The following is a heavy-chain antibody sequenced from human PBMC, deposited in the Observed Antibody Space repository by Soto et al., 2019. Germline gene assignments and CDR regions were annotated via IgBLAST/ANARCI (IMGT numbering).Heavy chain of an antibody. Sequence: PGGSLGLSCAGSGFTFSSYWMSWVRQAPGKGLEWVANIKQDGSETYYVDSVKGRFTISRDNAKNSLYLQMNSLRAEDTAVYYCARDALSSSWYYDYGMDVWGQGTTVTVSS. J-gene: IGHJ6*02. CDR1: GFTFSSYW. D-gene: IGHD6-13*01. CDR3: ARDALSSSWYYDYGMDV. V-gene: IGHV3-7*03. CDR2: IKQDGSET.